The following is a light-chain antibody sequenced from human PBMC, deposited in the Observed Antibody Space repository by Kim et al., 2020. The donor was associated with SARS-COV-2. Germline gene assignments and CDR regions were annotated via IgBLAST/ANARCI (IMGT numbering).Light chain of an antibody. Sequence: DIQMTQSPSAMSASVGDRVTITCRASQGISNSLVWFQQKPGKVPKRLISAASSLHSGVPSRFSGSGSGAEFTLTFSSLQPEDFATYYCLQYKSFPRTFGQGTKVDIK. CDR3: LQYKSFPRT. J-gene: IGKJ1*01. V-gene: IGKV1-17*03. CDR1: QGISNS. CDR2: AAS.